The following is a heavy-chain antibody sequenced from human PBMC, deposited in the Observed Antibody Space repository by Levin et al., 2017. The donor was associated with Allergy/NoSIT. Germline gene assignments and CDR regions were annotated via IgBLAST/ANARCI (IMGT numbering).Heavy chain of an antibody. CDR1: GDSISSDY. J-gene: IGHJ5*02. V-gene: IGHV4-59*01. Sequence: SQTLSLTCTVSGDSISSDYWSWIRQPPGKGLEWIGYIYYSGSTNYNPSLKSRVTISVDTSKNQFSLKLSSVTAADTAVYYCARLGIVGAPPWGQGTLVTVSS. D-gene: IGHD1-26*01. CDR2: IYYSGST. CDR3: ARLGIVGAPP.